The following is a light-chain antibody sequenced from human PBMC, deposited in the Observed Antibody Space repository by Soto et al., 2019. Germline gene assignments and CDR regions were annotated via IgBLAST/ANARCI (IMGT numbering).Light chain of an antibody. J-gene: IGKJ4*01. CDR1: QSVSTY. Sequence: EIVLTQSPATLSLSPGEGATLSCRASQSVSTYIAWYQLRPGQPPSLLIYAASNRATGIPARFIGSGSGTDFTLTISSLEPEDFAIYYCQQRSKGLTFGGGTKVEIK. V-gene: IGKV3-11*01. CDR3: QQRSKGLT. CDR2: AAS.